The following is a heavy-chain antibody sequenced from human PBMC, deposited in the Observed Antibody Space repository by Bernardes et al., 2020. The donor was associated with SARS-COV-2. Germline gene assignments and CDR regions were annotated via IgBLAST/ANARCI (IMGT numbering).Heavy chain of an antibody. CDR2: IYYSGST. CDR3: ARGGSGYLRYYFDY. J-gene: IGHJ4*02. Sequence: SGTLSLTCTVSGGSISSYYWSWIRQPPGKGLEWIGYIYYSGSTNYNPSLKSRVTISVDTSKNQFSLKLSSVTAADTVVYYCARGGSGYLRYYFDYWGQGTLVTVSS. CDR1: GGSISSYY. V-gene: IGHV4-59*01. D-gene: IGHD3-3*01.